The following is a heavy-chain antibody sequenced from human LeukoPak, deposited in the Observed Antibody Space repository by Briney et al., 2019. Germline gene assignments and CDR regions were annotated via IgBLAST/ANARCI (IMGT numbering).Heavy chain of an antibody. CDR3: ARGLYSSAWSPFDY. V-gene: IGHV3-21*01. D-gene: IGHD6-19*01. CDR2: ISSSSSYI. CDR1: GFTFSSYS. J-gene: IGHJ4*02. Sequence: PGGSLRLSCAASGFTFSSYSMNWVRQAPGKGLEWVSSISSSSSYIYYADSVKGRFTISRDNAKNSLYLRMNSLRVEDTAVYYCARGLYSSAWSPFDYWGQGTLVTVSS.